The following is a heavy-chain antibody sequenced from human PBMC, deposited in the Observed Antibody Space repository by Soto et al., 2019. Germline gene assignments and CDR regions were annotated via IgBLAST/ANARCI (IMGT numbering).Heavy chain of an antibody. D-gene: IGHD1-7*01. J-gene: IGHJ4*02. CDR2: MNPHSGDT. CDR3: AREEGRGNYVVGFDY. V-gene: IGHV1-2*02. Sequence: QVQLVQSGAEVKKPGASVKVSYVASGYTFTAHYIHWVRQAPGQGLEWMGWMNPHSGDTIYAQQLRGRVTMTRDTSITTGYLEFTRRRSDDTAVYYCAREEGRGNYVVGFDYWGQGTLVTVSS. CDR1: GYTFTAHY.